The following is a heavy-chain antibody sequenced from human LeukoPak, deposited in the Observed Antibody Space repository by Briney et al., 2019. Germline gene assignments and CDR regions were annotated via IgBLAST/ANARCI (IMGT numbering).Heavy chain of an antibody. Sequence: SETLSLTCAVYGGSFSGYYWSWNRQPLGKGLEWIGEINHSGSTNYNPSLKSRVTISVDTSKNQFSLKLSSVTAADTAVYYCARLGSSWLYIDYWGQGTLVTVSS. J-gene: IGHJ4*02. V-gene: IGHV4-34*01. CDR2: INHSGST. CDR3: ARLGSSWLYIDY. CDR1: GGSFSGYY. D-gene: IGHD6-13*01.